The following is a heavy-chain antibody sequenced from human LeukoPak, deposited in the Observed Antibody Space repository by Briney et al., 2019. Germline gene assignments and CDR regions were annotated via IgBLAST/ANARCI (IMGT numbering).Heavy chain of an antibody. CDR2: IYYSGST. D-gene: IGHD3-10*01. J-gene: IGHJ4*02. Sequence: SETLSLTCTVSGGSISSYYWSWIRQPPGKGLEWIGYIYYSGSTNYNPSLKSRVTISVDTSKNQFSLKLSSVTAADTAVYYCARLGHIRGVIINWGQGTLVTVSS. CDR3: ARLGHIRGVIIN. V-gene: IGHV4-59*08. CDR1: GGSISSYY.